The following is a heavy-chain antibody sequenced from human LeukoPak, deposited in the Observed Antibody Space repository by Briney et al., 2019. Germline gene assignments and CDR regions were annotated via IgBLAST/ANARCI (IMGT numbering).Heavy chain of an antibody. CDR1: GYTFTVYY. V-gene: IGHV1-2*02. CDR2: INPNSGGT. D-gene: IGHD4-17*01. Sequence: ASVKLSCKSSGYTFTVYYMHWVRQAPGQGLEWMGWINPNSGGTNYAQKFQGRVTMTRDKSISTAYMELSRLRSDDTAVYYCASSTTGVYYFDYWGQGTLVTVSS. CDR3: ASSTTGVYYFDY. J-gene: IGHJ4*02.